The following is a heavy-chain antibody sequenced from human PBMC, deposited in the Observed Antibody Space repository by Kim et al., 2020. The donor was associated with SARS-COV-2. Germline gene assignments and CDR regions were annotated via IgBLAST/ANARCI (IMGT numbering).Heavy chain of an antibody. V-gene: IGHV3-23*01. J-gene: IGHJ3*02. CDR3: AKSATIVGASGAFDI. Sequence: DAGKGRFTISRDNSKNTLYLQMNSLRAEDTAVYYCAKSATIVGASGAFDIWGQGTMVTVSS. D-gene: IGHD1-26*01.